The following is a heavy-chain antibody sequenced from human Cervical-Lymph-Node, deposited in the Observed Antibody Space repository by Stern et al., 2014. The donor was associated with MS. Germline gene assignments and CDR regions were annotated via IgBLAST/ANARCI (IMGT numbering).Heavy chain of an antibody. J-gene: IGHJ4*02. V-gene: IGHV3-9*01. CDR2: ISWNSGSI. Sequence: EVQLVESGGGLVQPGRSLRISCAASGFRFDDYAMHWVRQAPGKGLEWVLGISWNSGSIGYADSVKGRITISRDNAKNSLYLQMNSLRAEDTALYYCAKDNGAGDYFFDYWGQGTLVTVSS. D-gene: IGHD6-19*01. CDR3: AKDNGAGDYFFDY. CDR1: GFRFDDYA.